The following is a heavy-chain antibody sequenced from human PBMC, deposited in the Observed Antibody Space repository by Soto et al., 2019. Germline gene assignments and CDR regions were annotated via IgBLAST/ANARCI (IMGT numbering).Heavy chain of an antibody. V-gene: IGHV1-8*01. CDR3: ARDWVGPTIRFDP. CDR1: GYTFTSYD. D-gene: IGHD7-27*01. CDR2: MNPNSGNT. Sequence: GASVKVSCKASGYTFTSYDINWVRQATGQGLGWMGWMNPNSGNTGYAQKFQGRVTMTRNTSISTAYMELSSLRSEDTAVYYCARDWVGPTIRFDPWGQGTLVTVSS. J-gene: IGHJ5*02.